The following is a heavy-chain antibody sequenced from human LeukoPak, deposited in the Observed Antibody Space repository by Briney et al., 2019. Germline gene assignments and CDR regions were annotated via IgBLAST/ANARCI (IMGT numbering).Heavy chain of an antibody. Sequence: GASVKVSCKASGGTFSSYAISWVRQAPGQGVEWMGRIIPILGIANYAQKFQGRVTITADKSTSTAYMELSSLRSEDTAVYYCARGAMVRGVLDYWGQGTLVTVSS. CDR2: IIPILGIA. V-gene: IGHV1-69*04. D-gene: IGHD3-10*01. J-gene: IGHJ4*02. CDR3: ARGAMVRGVLDY. CDR1: GGTFSSYA.